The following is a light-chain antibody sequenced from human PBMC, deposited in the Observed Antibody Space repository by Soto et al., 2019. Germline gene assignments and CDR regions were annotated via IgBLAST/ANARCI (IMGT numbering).Light chain of an antibody. CDR3: QQYDNSPWT. CDR1: QSVSSSY. V-gene: IGKV3-20*01. CDR2: GAS. Sequence: EIVLTQSPGTLSLSPGERATLSCRASQSVSSSYLAWYQQKPGQAPRLLIYGASSRATGIPTRFSGSGSGTDFMLTISRLESEDFAVYYCQQYDNSPWTFGQGTMVEIK. J-gene: IGKJ1*01.